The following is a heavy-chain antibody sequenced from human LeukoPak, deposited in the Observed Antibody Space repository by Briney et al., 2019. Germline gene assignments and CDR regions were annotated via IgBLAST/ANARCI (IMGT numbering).Heavy chain of an antibody. D-gene: IGHD3-9*01. Sequence: GGSLRLSCAASGFTFSSFGMSWVRQAPGKGLEWVSAISGSSGSTYYADAVKGRFTVSRDISKNTVFLQMNRLRADDTAMYHCAKDRFYDILTGYPDYWGQGTLVTVSS. CDR1: GFTFSSFG. V-gene: IGHV3-23*01. CDR2: ISGSSGST. CDR3: AKDRFYDILTGYPDY. J-gene: IGHJ4*02.